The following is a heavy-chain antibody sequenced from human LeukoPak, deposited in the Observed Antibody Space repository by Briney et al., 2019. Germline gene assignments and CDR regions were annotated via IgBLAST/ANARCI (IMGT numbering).Heavy chain of an antibody. CDR2: ISSSSSSI. D-gene: IGHD6-19*01. CDR1: GFTFSSYS. Sequence: GGSLRLSCAASGFTFSSYSMNWVRQAPGKGLEWISYISSSSSSIYYADSVKGRFTISRDNAENSLFLQMNSLRAEDTAVYYCAKCLPSQSSGWPYFDYWGQGTLVTVSS. CDR3: AKCLPSQSSGWPYFDY. J-gene: IGHJ4*02. V-gene: IGHV3-48*01.